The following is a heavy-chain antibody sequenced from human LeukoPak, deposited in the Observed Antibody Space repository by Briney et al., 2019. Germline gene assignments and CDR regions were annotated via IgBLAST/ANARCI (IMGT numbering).Heavy chain of an antibody. D-gene: IGHD3-22*01. CDR2: ISGSGGST. V-gene: IGHV3-23*01. Sequence: GGSLRLSCAASGFTFSSYAMSWVRQAPGKGLEWVSAISGSGGSTYYADSVKGRFTISRDNSKNTLYLQMNSLRAEDTAVYYCATSRGYYYDSSCYYYFDYWGQGTLVTVSS. CDR1: GFTFSSYA. CDR3: ATSRGYYYDSSCYYYFDY. J-gene: IGHJ4*02.